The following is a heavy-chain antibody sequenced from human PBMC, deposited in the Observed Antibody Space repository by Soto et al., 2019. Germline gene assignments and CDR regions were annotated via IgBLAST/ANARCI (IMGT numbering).Heavy chain of an antibody. J-gene: IGHJ3*02. V-gene: IGHV1-18*01. CDR1: GYTFTSYG. CDR2: ISAYNGNT. D-gene: IGHD3-22*01. CDR3: ARDPIRWVVVVYDDAFDI. Sequence: ASVKVSCKASGYTFTSYGISWVRQAPGQGLEWMGWISAYNGNTNYAQKLQGRVTMTTDTSTSTAYMELRSLRSDDTAVYYCARDPIRWVVVVYDDAFDIWGQGTTVTVSS.